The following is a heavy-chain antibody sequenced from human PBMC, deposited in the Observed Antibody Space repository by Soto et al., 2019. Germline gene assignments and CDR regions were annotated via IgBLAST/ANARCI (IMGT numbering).Heavy chain of an antibody. Sequence: EVQLVESGGGLVRPGGSLRLSCAASGFTFSYYWMHWVRQAPGNGLVCVARIHSDGSSTTYADFVKGRFIISRDNARNTVDLQMNSVRVEDTAVYYCARGDRGAFDLWGQGTVVTVSS. V-gene: IGHV3-74*01. J-gene: IGHJ3*01. CDR2: IHSDGSST. CDR3: ARGDRGAFDL. D-gene: IGHD1-26*01. CDR1: GFTFSYYW.